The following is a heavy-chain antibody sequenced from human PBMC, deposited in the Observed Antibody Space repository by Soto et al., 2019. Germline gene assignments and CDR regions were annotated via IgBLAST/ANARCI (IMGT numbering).Heavy chain of an antibody. CDR2: IYRGGST. J-gene: IGHJ3*02. Sequence: DVQLVETGGGLIQPGGSLRLSCAASGFSVSSDYMNWVRQDPGKGLEWVSVIYRGGSTYYADSVRGRFTISRDNSENTLLLQMNSLRVEDTAVYYCARATEWYALYIWGQGTMVTVSS. CDR3: ARATEWYALYI. D-gene: IGHD3-3*01. V-gene: IGHV3-53*02. CDR1: GFSVSSDY.